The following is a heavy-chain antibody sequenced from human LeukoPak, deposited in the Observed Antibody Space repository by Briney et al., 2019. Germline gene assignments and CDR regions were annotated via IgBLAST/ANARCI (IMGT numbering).Heavy chain of an antibody. Sequence: SQTLSLTCAISVDSVSRNSAAWNSIRQSPSRGLEWLGRTYYRSKWYNDYAVSVKSRITINPDTSKHQFSLQLNSVTPEDTAVYYCAREFTLGYCSGGSCKAFDYLRQATLVTVSS. V-gene: IGHV6-1*01. CDR3: AREFTLGYCSGGSCKAFDY. J-gene: IGHJ4*02. CDR2: TYYRSKWYN. D-gene: IGHD2-15*01. CDR1: VDSVSRNSAA.